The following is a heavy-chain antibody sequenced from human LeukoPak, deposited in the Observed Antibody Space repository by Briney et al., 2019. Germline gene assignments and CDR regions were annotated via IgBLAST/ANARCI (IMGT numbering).Heavy chain of an antibody. Sequence: GGSLRLSCAASAFTFSTYSMNWFRQAPGKGLEWVSYISSSSSTIHYADSVKGRFTISRDNARNSLYLQMNSLRAEDTAVYYRARDAVGARYFDYWGQGTLVTVSS. CDR3: ARDAVGARYFDY. J-gene: IGHJ4*02. V-gene: IGHV3-48*01. CDR2: ISSSSSTI. CDR1: AFTFSTYS. D-gene: IGHD6-6*01.